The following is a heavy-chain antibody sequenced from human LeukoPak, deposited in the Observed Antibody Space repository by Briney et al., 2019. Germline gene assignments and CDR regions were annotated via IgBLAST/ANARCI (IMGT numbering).Heavy chain of an antibody. J-gene: IGHJ4*02. CDR3: ARTRGLRYFDWVRGYLDY. CDR2: INHSGST. D-gene: IGHD3-9*01. V-gene: IGHV4-34*01. Sequence: SETLSLTCAVYGGSFSGYYWGWIRQPPGKGLEWIGEINHSGSTNYNPSLKSRVTISVDTSKNQFSLKLSSVTAADTAVYYCARTRGLRYFDWVRGYLDYWGQGTLVTVSS. CDR1: GGSFSGYY.